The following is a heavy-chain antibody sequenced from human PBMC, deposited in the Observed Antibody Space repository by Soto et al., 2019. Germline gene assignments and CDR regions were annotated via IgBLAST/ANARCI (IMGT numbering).Heavy chain of an antibody. D-gene: IGHD4-4*01. V-gene: IGHV4-39*01. CDR3: ARRDYSNYLFYYYGMDV. J-gene: IGHJ6*02. CDR2: IYYSGST. Sequence: SETQSLTSTFSGYSISSYYWGWIRQPPGKGLEWIGSIYYSGSTYYNPSLKSRVTISVDTSKNQFSLKLSSVTAADTAVYYCARRDYSNYLFYYYGMDVWGQGTTVTVSS. CDR1: GYSISSYY.